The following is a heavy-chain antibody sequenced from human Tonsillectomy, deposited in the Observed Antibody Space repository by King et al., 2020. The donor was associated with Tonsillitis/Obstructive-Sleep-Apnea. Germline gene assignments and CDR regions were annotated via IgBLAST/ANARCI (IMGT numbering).Heavy chain of an antibody. CDR3: ARTGHCWSGYYIFDY. D-gene: IGHD3-3*02. J-gene: IGHJ4*02. CDR1: GGSISSYY. CDR2: IYYSGST. Sequence: QLQESGPGLVKPSETLSLTCTVSGGSISSYYWSWIRQPPGKGLEWIGYIYYSGSTNYNPPLKSRVTISVDTSKNQFSLKLSSVTAADTAVYYCARTGHCWSGYYIFDYWGQGTLVTVSS. V-gene: IGHV4-59*01.